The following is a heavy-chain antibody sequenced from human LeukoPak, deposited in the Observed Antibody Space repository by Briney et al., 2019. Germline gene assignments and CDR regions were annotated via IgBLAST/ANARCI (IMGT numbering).Heavy chain of an antibody. J-gene: IGHJ5*02. V-gene: IGHV4-59*08. CDR3: ARRYGGNSDWFDP. D-gene: IGHD4-23*01. CDR1: GDSISSYY. CDR2: IYHSGST. Sequence: SETLSLTCTVSGDSISSYYWSWIRQPPGKGLEWIGYIYHSGSTNYNPSLKSRVTISIDTSKNQVSLKLGSVTAADTAVYYCARRYGGNSDWFDPWGQGTLVTVSS.